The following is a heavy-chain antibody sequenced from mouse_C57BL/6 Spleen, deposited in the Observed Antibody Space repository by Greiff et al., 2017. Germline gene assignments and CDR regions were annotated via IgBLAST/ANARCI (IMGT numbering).Heavy chain of an antibody. CDR1: GYSFTGYY. CDR3: ARSIYYDYDDYFDY. V-gene: IGHV1-42*01. Sequence: VQLKQSGPELVKPGASVKISCKASGYSFTGYYMNWVKQSPEKSLEWIGEINPSTGGTTYNQKFKAKATLTVDKSSSTAYMQLKSLTSEDSAVYYCARSIYYDYDDYFDYWGQGTTLTVSS. D-gene: IGHD2-4*01. J-gene: IGHJ2*01. CDR2: INPSTGGT.